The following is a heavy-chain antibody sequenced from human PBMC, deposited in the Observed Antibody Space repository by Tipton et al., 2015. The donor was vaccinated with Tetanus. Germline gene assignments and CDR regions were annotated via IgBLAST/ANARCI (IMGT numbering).Heavy chain of an antibody. V-gene: IGHV4-39*01. Sequence: TLSLTCTVSGGSISSSSYYWGWIRQPPGKGLEWIGSIYYSGSTYYNPSLKSRVTISVDTSKNQFSLKLSSVTAADTAVYYCASTIESAAANCYFDLWGRGTLVTVSS. D-gene: IGHD2-2*01. CDR1: GGSISSSSYY. CDR2: IYYSGST. CDR3: ASTIESAAANCYFDL. J-gene: IGHJ2*01.